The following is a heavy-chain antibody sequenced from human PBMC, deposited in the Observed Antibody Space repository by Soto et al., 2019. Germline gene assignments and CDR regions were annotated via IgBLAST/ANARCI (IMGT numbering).Heavy chain of an antibody. CDR3: ARDINGFRFDP. V-gene: IGHV4-31*03. D-gene: IGHD1-20*01. CDR2: IYHSGDT. J-gene: IGHJ5*02. Sequence: SETLSLTCIVSGDSISSGGNYWSWIRQLPGKGLEWIGYIYHSGDTYYNPSLKSRLTISLDRSQNHFSLKLTSVTAADTALYYGARDINGFRFDPWGQGTLVTVSS. CDR1: GDSISSGGNY.